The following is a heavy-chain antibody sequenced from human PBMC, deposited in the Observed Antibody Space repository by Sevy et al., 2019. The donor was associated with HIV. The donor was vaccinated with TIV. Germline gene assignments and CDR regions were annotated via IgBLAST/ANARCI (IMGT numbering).Heavy chain of an antibody. J-gene: IGHJ3*02. CDR1: EYIFTGYY. D-gene: IGHD3-22*01. Sequence: ASVKVSCKASEYIFTGYYLHWVRQAPGQGLEWMGRINPNSGGTNYAQKFQDRVTMTRDTSITTAYMELTRLRSDDTALYFCARNYYFDSSGYYQRGAFDIWGQGTMVTVSS. CDR3: ARNYYFDSSGYYQRGAFDI. V-gene: IGHV1-2*06. CDR2: INPNSGGT.